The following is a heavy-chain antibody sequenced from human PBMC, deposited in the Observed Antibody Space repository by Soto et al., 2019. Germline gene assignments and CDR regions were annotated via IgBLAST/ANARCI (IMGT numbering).Heavy chain of an antibody. D-gene: IGHD6-6*01. J-gene: IGHJ4*02. CDR3: AKEYSTSFDY. Sequence: GESLKISCAASGFTFDSCVMNWVRQAPGKGLEWVSAISAGGSNTNYADSVEGRFTISSDNSKNTLYLQMNGLRADDTAVYYCAKEYSTSFDYWGQGTPVTVSS. CDR1: GFTFDSCV. CDR2: ISAGGSNT. V-gene: IGHV3-23*01.